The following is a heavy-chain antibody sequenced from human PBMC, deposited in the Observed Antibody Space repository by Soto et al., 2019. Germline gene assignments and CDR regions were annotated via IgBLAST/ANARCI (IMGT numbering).Heavy chain of an antibody. Sequence: EVQLLESGGGLVQPGGSLRLSCAASGFTFSSYAMSWVRQAPGQGLEWVSAISGSGGSTYYADSVKGRFTISRDNSKNTLYLQMNSLRAEDTAVYYCAKDRESSCWYGLFDYWGQGTLVTVSS. V-gene: IGHV3-23*01. J-gene: IGHJ4*02. CDR3: AKDRESSCWYGLFDY. CDR1: GFTFSSYA. D-gene: IGHD6-19*01. CDR2: ISGSGGST.